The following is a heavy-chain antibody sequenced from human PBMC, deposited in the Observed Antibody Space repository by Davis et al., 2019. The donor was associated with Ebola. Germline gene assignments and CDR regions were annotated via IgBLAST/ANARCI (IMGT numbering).Heavy chain of an antibody. CDR1: GNSFSSLW. CDR3: ANLRRTITGMDDAFDI. CDR2: IYTGDSDT. D-gene: IGHD1-20*01. J-gene: IGHJ3*02. Sequence: GESLKISCTGSGNSFSSLWIAWVRQIPGKGLEWMGIIYTGDSDTRYSPSFRGQVTISADNSITTAYLQWSALRASDTAMYYCANLRRTITGMDDAFDIWGQGTKVTVSS. V-gene: IGHV5-51*01.